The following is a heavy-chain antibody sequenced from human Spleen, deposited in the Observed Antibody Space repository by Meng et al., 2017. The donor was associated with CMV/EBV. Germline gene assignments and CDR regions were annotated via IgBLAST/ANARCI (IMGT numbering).Heavy chain of an antibody. V-gene: IGHV1-8*03. D-gene: IGHD2-2*01. CDR2: MNPDSGDT. CDR3: ARGLGEGCSSASRSSGKSDWFDS. J-gene: IGHJ5*01. Sequence: INWVRQAGGQGLEWVGWMNPDSGDTGYPQKFQGRVTITRDTSTNTAYIEMVSLTSEDTAIYYCARGLGEGCSSASRSSGKSDWFDSWGQGTLVTVSS.